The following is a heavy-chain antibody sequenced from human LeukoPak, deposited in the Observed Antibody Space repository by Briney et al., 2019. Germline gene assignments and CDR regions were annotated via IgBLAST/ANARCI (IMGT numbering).Heavy chain of an antibody. J-gene: IGHJ4*02. V-gene: IGHV3-64*04. CDR3: AKESGKFDY. Sequence: PGGSLRLSCSASGFTFSNYAMHWVRQAPGKGLEYVSAINSNGGSIYYADSVKGRFSISRDNSKNSLYLQMNSLRSEDTAMYYCAKESGKFDYWGQGTLVAVSS. CDR2: INSNGGSI. CDR1: GFTFSNYA.